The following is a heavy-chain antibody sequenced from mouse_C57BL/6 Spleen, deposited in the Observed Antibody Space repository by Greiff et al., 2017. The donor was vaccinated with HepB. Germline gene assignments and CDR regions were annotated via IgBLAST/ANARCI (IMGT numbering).Heavy chain of an antibody. V-gene: IGHV14-1*01. J-gene: IGHJ2*01. CDR1: GFNITDYY. Sequence: VQLQQSGAELVRPGASVKLSCTASGFNITDYYMHWVKQRPEQGLEWIGRIDPEDGDTEYAPKFQGKATMTADTSSNTAYLQLSSLTSEDTAVYYCTTGCGPLGDFDDWGQGTTLTVAS. D-gene: IGHD3-3*01. CDR3: TTGCGPLGDFDD. CDR2: IDPEDGDT.